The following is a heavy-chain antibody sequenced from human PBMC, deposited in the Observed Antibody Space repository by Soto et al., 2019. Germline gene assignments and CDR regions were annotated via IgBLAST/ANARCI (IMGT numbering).Heavy chain of an antibody. CDR3: ARDRAVAGFYYYYGMDV. J-gene: IGHJ6*02. CDR2: ISSSSSYV. V-gene: IGHV3-21*01. D-gene: IGHD6-19*01. Sequence: PGGSLRLSCAASRFTFSSYSMNWVRQAPGKGLEWVSSISSSSSYVYYADSVKGRFTISRDNAKNSLYLQMNSLRAEDTAVYYCARDRAVAGFYYYYGMDVWGQGTTVTVSS. CDR1: RFTFSSYS.